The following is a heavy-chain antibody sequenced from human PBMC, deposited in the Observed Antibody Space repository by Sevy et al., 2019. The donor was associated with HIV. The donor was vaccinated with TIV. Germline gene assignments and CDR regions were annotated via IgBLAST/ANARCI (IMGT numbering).Heavy chain of an antibody. Sequence: GGSLRLSCAASGFTFSSYAMSWVRQAPGKGLEWVSAISGSGGNTYYADSVKGRFTISRDNSKNTRYLQMNSLRAEDTDVYYCAKGADYYDSSGYFHWGQGTLVTVSS. CDR2: ISGSGGNT. CDR1: GFTFSSYA. CDR3: AKGADYYDSSGYFH. J-gene: IGHJ4*02. V-gene: IGHV3-23*01. D-gene: IGHD3-22*01.